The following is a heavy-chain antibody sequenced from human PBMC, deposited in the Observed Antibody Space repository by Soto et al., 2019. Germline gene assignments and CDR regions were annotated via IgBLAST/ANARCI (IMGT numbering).Heavy chain of an antibody. CDR1: GGSFRGYY. Sequence: LETLSLTCAVWGGSFRGYYWCCVRQPPGKGLEWIGQINHSGSTNYNPSLKSRVTISVDTSKNQFSLKLSSVTAADTAVYSCARDGYSSSSFASNGRDVWGQGTTVTVSS. J-gene: IGHJ6*02. CDR2: INHSGST. CDR3: ARDGYSSSSFASNGRDV. V-gene: IGHV4-34*01. D-gene: IGHD6-6*01.